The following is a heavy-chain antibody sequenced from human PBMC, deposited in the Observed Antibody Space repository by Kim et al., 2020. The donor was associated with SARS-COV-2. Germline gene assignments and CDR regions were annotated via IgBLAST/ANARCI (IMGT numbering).Heavy chain of an antibody. J-gene: IGHJ5*02. V-gene: IGHV4-59*13. Sequence: SETLSLTCTVSGGSISSYYWSWIRQPPGKGLEWIGYIYYSGSTNYNPSLKSRVTISVDTSKNQFSLKLSSVTAADTAVYYCARAPDELRYFVDWNWFDPWGQGTLVTVSS. CDR2: IYYSGST. CDR1: GGSISSYY. D-gene: IGHD3-9*01. CDR3: ARAPDELRYFVDWNWFDP.